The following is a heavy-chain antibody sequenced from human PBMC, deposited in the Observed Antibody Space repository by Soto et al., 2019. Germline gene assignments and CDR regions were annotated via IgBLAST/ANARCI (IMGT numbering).Heavy chain of an antibody. CDR1: GGSISGVGYY. CDR3: ARAWTAAAGWANWFDL. CDR2: IFHDGTT. V-gene: IGHV4-31*03. Sequence: QLQLQESGPGLVEPSQNLSLTCTVSGGSISGVGYYWSWIRQNPGKVLEWIGYIFHDGTTYYNPSLKSRLTISLDTSKTQFSLKLNSVTAADTAVYYCARAWTAAAGWANWFDLWGQGTLVTVSS. J-gene: IGHJ5*02. D-gene: IGHD6-13*01.